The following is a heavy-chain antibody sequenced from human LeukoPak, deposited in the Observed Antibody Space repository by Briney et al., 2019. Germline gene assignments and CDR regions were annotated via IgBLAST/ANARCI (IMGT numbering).Heavy chain of an antibody. Sequence: ASVKVSCKASGYTFTSYDINWVRQATGQGLEWMGWMNPNSGNTGYAQKFQGRVTMTRSTSISTAYMELSSLRSEDTAVYYCARAIAARPIYYYGMDVWGQGTTVTVSS. CDR1: GYTFTSYD. J-gene: IGHJ6*02. CDR2: MNPNSGNT. CDR3: ARAIAARPIYYYGMDV. D-gene: IGHD6-6*01. V-gene: IGHV1-8*01.